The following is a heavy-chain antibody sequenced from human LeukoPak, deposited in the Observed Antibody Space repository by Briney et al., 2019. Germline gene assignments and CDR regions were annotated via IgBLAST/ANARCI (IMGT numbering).Heavy chain of an antibody. CDR3: ARAYDSSGYDAFDI. CDR1: GGTFSSYA. Sequence: RASVKVSCKASGGTFSSYAISWVRQAPGQGLEWMGGIIPIFGTANYAQKFQGRVTITADESTSTAYMELSSLRSEDTAVYYCARAYDSSGYDAFDIWGQGTMVTVSS. J-gene: IGHJ3*02. D-gene: IGHD3-22*01. CDR2: IIPIFGTA. V-gene: IGHV1-69*13.